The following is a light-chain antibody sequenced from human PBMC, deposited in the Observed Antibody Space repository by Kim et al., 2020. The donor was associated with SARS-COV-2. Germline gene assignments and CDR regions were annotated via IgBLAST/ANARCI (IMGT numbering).Light chain of an antibody. V-gene: IGKV3-15*01. CDR3: QQYNNWPPLT. Sequence: DIEMTQSPATLSVSPGERATLSCRASQSVSSNLAWYQQKPGQAPRLLIYGASTRATGIPARFSGSGSGTEFTLTISSLQSEDFAVYYCQQYNNWPPLTFGGGTKVDIK. CDR2: GAS. J-gene: IGKJ4*01. CDR1: QSVSSN.